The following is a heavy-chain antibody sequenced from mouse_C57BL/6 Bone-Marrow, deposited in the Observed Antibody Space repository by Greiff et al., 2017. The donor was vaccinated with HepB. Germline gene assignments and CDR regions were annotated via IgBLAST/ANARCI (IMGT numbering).Heavy chain of an antibody. CDR1: GFTFSDYY. CDR2: ISNGGGST. D-gene: IGHD1-2*01. Sequence: DVQLVESGGGLVQPGGSLKLSCAASGFTFSDYYMYWVRQTPEKRLEWVAYISNGGGSTYYPDTVKGRFTISRDNAKNTLYLQMSRLKSEDTAMYYCARRGISYWYFDVWGTGTTVTVSS. J-gene: IGHJ1*03. CDR3: ARRGISYWYFDV. V-gene: IGHV5-12*01.